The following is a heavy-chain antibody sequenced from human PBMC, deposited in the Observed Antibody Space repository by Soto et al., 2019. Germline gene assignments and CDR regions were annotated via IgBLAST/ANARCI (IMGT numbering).Heavy chain of an antibody. D-gene: IGHD3-10*01. Sequence: PSGTLSLTCTVSGGSISSSSYYWGWIRQPPGKGLEWIGSIYYSGSTYYNPSLKSRVTISVDTSKNQFSLKLSSVTAADTAVYYCARLGLSYYYYYGMDVWGQGTTVTVSS. CDR2: IYYSGST. CDR3: ARLGLSYYYYYGMDV. CDR1: GGSISSSSYY. V-gene: IGHV4-39*01. J-gene: IGHJ6*02.